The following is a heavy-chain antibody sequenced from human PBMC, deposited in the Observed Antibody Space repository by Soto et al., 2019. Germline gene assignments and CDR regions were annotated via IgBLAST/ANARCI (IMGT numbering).Heavy chain of an antibody. CDR3: AGTGGQLVRDV. V-gene: IGHV1-69*05. CDR2: IIPIFGTA. J-gene: IGHJ6*02. Sequence: QVQLVQSGAEVKKPGSSVKVSCKASGGTFSSYAISWVRQAPGQGLEWMGGIIPIFGTANYAQKFQGRVTXTXXESTGPAYMELSSLRSEAPAVYYCAGTGGQLVRDVWGQGTTVTVSS. D-gene: IGHD2-8*02. CDR1: GGTFSSYA.